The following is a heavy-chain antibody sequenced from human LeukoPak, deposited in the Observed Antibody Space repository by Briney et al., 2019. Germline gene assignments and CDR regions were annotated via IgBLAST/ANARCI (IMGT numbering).Heavy chain of an antibody. Sequence: SETLSLTCTVSGGSISSYYWSWIRQPPGKGLEWIGYIYYSGSTNYNPSLKSRVTISVDTSKTQFSLRLTSVTAADTAVYFCARIRQNYFDYWGQGTLVTVSS. V-gene: IGHV4-59*01. CDR3: ARIRQNYFDY. J-gene: IGHJ4*02. CDR2: IYYSGST. CDR1: GGSISSYY.